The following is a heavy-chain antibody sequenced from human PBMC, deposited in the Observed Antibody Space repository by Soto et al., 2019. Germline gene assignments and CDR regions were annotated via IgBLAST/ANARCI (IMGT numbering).Heavy chain of an antibody. CDR1: GGSISSYY. J-gene: IGHJ4*02. Sequence: SETLSLTCTVSGGSISSYYWSWIRQPPGKGLEWIGYIYYSGSTNYNPSLKCRVTISVDTSKNQFSLKLSPVTAGDTAVYYCGGGSTEDWYFDYWGQGTLVTVSS. D-gene: IGHD3-16*01. CDR3: GGGSTEDWYFDY. CDR2: IYYSGST. V-gene: IGHV4-59*13.